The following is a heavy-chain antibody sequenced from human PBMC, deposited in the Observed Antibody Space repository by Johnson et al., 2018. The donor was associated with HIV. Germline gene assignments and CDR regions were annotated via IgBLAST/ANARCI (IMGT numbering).Heavy chain of an antibody. Sequence: VQLVESGGGLVQPGGSLRLSCAASGFTFSSYDMHWVRQATGKGLEWVSAIGTAGDTYYPGSVKDRFTISGDNSKNTLFLQMNSLSAEDPAVYYCARGLYYRYERGAFEIWGQGTMVTVSS. CDR1: GFTFSSYD. V-gene: IGHV3-13*01. CDR3: ARGLYYRYERGAFEI. J-gene: IGHJ3*02. CDR2: IGTAGDT. D-gene: IGHD3-16*02.